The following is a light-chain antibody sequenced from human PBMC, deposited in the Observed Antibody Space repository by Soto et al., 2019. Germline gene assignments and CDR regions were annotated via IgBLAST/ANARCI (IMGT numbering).Light chain of an antibody. J-gene: IGKJ1*01. CDR2: TAS. V-gene: IGKV1-27*01. CDR1: QGISNY. Sequence: DIQMTQSPSSLSASEGDRVTITCRASQGISNYLAWYQQKPGKVPKLLIYTASTLQSGVPSRFSGSGSGTDFTLTISSPQPEDVATYYCQKYNGAPQTFGQGTKVEIK. CDR3: QKYNGAPQT.